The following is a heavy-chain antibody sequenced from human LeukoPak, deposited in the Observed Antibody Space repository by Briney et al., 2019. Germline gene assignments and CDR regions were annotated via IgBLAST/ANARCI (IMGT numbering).Heavy chain of an antibody. D-gene: IGHD3-22*01. CDR1: GGSISSGDYY. CDR2: IYYSGST. Sequence: QVQLQESGPGLVKPSQTLSLPCTVSGGSISSGDYYWSWIRQPPGKGLEWIGYIYYSGSTYYNPSLKSRVTISVDTSKNQFSLKLSSVTAADTAVYYCARGSYYYDSSGSFDYWGQGTLVTVSS. J-gene: IGHJ4*02. V-gene: IGHV4-30-4*01. CDR3: ARGSYYYDSSGSFDY.